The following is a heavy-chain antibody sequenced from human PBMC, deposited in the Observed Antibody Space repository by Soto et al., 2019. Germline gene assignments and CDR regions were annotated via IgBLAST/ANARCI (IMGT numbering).Heavy chain of an antibody. CDR1: GGSISSYY. CDR3: ARDGERGYSYGGYWYFDL. D-gene: IGHD5-18*01. Sequence: QVQLQESGPGLVKPSETLSLTCTVSGGSISSYYWSWIRQPPGKGLEWIGYIYYSGSTNYNPSLKSRVTISVDTSKNQFSLKLSSVTAADTAVYYCARDGERGYSYGGYWYFDLWGRGTLVTVSS. V-gene: IGHV4-59*01. J-gene: IGHJ2*01. CDR2: IYYSGST.